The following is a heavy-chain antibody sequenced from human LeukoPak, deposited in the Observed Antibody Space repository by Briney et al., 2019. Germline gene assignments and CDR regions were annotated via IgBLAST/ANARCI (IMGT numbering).Heavy chain of an antibody. D-gene: IGHD3-10*01. V-gene: IGHV3-48*03. CDR1: GFTFSSYE. CDR2: ISSSGSTI. CDR3: ARSYTIAGGREPGSHFVGWFDP. Sequence: QAGGSLRLSCAASGFTFSSYEMNWVRQAPGKGLEWVSYISSSGSTIYYADSVKGRFTISRDNAKNSLYLQMNSLRAGDTAVYYCARSYTIAGGREPGSHFVGWFDPWGQGTLVTVSS. J-gene: IGHJ5*02.